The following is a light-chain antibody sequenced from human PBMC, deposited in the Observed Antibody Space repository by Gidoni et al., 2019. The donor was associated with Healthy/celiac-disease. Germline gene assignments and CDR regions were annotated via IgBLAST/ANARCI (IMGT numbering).Light chain of an antibody. J-gene: IGKJ2*01. V-gene: IGKV3-20*01. CDR2: GAS. Sequence: EIVLTQSPGTLSLSPGERATLSCRASQSVSSSYLAWYQQKPGQAPRLLIYGASRRATGIPDRFSGSGSGTDFTLTISRLEPEDFAVYYCQQYGSSPLYTFGQXTKLEIK. CDR3: QQYGSSPLYT. CDR1: QSVSSSY.